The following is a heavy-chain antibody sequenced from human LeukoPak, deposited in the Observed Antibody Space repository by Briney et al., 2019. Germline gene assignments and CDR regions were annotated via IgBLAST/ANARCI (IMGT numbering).Heavy chain of an antibody. J-gene: IGHJ4*02. CDR1: GYTFTSYG. CDR2: IIPILGIA. CDR3: ASVYSGYGILLDY. V-gene: IGHV1-69*04. Sequence: WASVKVSCKASGYTFTSYGISWVRQAPGQGLEWMGRIIPILGIANYAQKFQGRVTITADKSTSTAYMELSSLRSEDTAVYYCASVYSGYGILLDYWGQGTLVTVSS. D-gene: IGHD5-12*01.